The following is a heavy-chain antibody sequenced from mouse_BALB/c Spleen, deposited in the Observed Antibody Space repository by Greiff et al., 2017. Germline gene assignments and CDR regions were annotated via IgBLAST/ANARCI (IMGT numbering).Heavy chain of an antibody. CDR1: GFTFSSYG. J-gene: IGHJ4*01. Sequence: EVQRVESGGDLVKPGGSLKLSCAASGFTFSSYGMSWVRQTPDKRLEWVATISSGGSYTYYPDSVKGRFTISRDNAKNTLYLQMSSLKSEDTAMYYCATIATVVATYAMDYWGQGTSVTVSS. V-gene: IGHV5-6*01. CDR2: ISSGGSYT. CDR3: ATIATVVATYAMDY. D-gene: IGHD1-1*01.